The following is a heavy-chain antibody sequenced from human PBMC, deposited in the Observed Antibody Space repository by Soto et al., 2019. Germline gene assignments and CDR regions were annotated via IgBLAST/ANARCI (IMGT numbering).Heavy chain of an antibody. V-gene: IGHV4-31*03. CDR3: ARGGDSITIFGVVIRGGYFDY. J-gene: IGHJ4*02. CDR2: IYYSGST. D-gene: IGHD3-3*01. CDR1: GGSISSGGYY. Sequence: QVQLQESGPGLVKPSQTLSLTCTVSGGSISSGGYYWSWIRQHPGKGLEWIGYIYYSGSTYYNPSLKSRVTISVDTSKNQFSLKLSSVTAADTAAYYCARGGDSITIFGVVIRGGYFDYWGQGTLVTVSS.